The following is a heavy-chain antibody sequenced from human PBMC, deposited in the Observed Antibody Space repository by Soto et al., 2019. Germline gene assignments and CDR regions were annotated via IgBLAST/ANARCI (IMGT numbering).Heavy chain of an antibody. CDR3: AKTQIEYYYDSSGSSYFDY. J-gene: IGHJ4*02. D-gene: IGHD3-22*01. CDR2: ISWNSGSI. Sequence: GGSLRLSCAASGFTFDGYAMHWVRQAPGKGLEWVSGISWNSGSIGYADSVKGRFTISRDNAKNSLYLQMNSLRAEDTALYYCAKTQIEYYYDSSGSSYFDYWGQGTLVTVSS. CDR1: GFTFDGYA. V-gene: IGHV3-9*01.